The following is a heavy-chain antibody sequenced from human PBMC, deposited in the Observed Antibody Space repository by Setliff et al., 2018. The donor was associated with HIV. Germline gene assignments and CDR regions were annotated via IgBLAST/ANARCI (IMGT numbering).Heavy chain of an antibody. D-gene: IGHD3-10*01. CDR1: GGSVNSGNYH. CDR2: IYTSGST. CDR3: ARGGREYGVNYYYYYMDV. J-gene: IGHJ6*03. Sequence: SETLSLTCSVSGGSVNSGNYHWAWIRQPAGKGLEWIGHIYTSGSTKYNPSLKSRVTISVDTSKNQFSLKLSSVTAADTAVYYCARGGREYGVNYYYYYMDVWGKGTTVTVSS. V-gene: IGHV4-61*09.